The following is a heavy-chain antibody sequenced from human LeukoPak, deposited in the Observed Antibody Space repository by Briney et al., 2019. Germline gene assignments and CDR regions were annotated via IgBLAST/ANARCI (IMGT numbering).Heavy chain of an antibody. J-gene: IGHJ4*02. CDR1: GYSISSDYF. CDR3: ARGILL. V-gene: IGHV4-38-2*01. D-gene: IGHD2-15*01. CDR2: IYHSGST. Sequence: SDTLSLTCAVSGYSISSDYFWGWIRQPPGKGLEYIGAIYHSGSTYYNPSLKRRVIISVDTSNNQFSLKLNSVTAADTAVYYCARGILLWGQGTLVTVSS.